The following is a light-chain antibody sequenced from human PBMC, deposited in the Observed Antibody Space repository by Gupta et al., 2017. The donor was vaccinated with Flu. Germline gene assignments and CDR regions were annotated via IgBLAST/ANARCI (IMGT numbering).Light chain of an antibody. V-gene: IGLV2-14*04. CDR2: DVS. Sequence: SITISCTGTSSDVGGYNYVSWYQQHPGKAPKLMIYDVSNRPSGVSKRFSGSKSGNTASLTISGLQAEDEADYYCSSYTSSSTGVFGGGTKLTVL. J-gene: IGLJ3*02. CDR3: SSYTSSSTGV. CDR1: SSDVGGYNY.